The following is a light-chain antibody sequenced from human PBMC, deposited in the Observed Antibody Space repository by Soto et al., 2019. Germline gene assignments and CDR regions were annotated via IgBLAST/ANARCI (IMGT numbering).Light chain of an antibody. CDR2: GAS. V-gene: IGKV1-9*01. CDR3: QQLNSFPLP. CDR1: QGIANF. Sequence: IELTQSPSSLSASVGDRVTISCRASQGIANFLDWYQQKPGKAPKLLIYGASTLQSGVPSRFSGSGSGTDFTLTISSLQPEDFTTYYCQQLNSFPLPVGPGTKVDIK. J-gene: IGKJ3*01.